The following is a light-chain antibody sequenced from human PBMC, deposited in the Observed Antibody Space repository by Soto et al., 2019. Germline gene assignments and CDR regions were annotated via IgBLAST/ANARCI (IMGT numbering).Light chain of an antibody. CDR3: QSYDSSLGRV. CDR1: SSNIGAGYD. V-gene: IGLV1-40*01. J-gene: IGLJ3*02. Sequence: QSVLTQPPSVSGAPGQRVTISCTGSSSNIGAGYDVHWYQQLPGTAPKLLIYGNSNRPSGVPDRFSGSKSGTSASLAIPGLQAEDEADYYCQSYDSSLGRVFGGGTKVTVL. CDR2: GNS.